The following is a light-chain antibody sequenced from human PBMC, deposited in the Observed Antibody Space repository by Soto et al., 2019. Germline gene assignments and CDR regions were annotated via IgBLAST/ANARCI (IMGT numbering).Light chain of an antibody. CDR3: QQYDNLPLT. CDR1: QDISNY. Sequence: DIQMTQSPSSLSASVGGRVTITCQASQDISNYLHWYQQKPGKAPKLLIYDTSNLETGVPSRFSGSGSGTDFTFTITSLQPEDIATYYCQQYDNLPLTFGGGTKVEI. CDR2: DTS. V-gene: IGKV1-33*01. J-gene: IGKJ4*01.